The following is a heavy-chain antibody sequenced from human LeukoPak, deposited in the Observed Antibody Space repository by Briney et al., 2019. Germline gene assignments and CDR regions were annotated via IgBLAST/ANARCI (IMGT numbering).Heavy chain of an antibody. CDR2: IYYSGST. V-gene: IGHV4-59*08. CDR3: ARAIVATSAEYYFDY. CDR1: GGSISSYY. D-gene: IGHD5-12*01. Sequence: SETLSLTCTVSGGSISSYYWSWIRQPPGKGLEWIGYIYYSGSTYYNPSLKSRVTISVDTSKNQFSLKLSSVTAADTAVYYCARAIVATSAEYYFDYWGQGTLVTVSS. J-gene: IGHJ4*02.